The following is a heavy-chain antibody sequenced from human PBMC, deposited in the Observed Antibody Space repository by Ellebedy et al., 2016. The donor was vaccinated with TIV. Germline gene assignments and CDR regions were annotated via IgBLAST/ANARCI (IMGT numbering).Heavy chain of an antibody. Sequence: ASVKVSXXASGYTFTSYDINWVRQATGQGLEWMGWMNPNSGNTGYAQKFQGRVTMTRNTSISTAYMELSRLRSDDTAVYYCARTYYYDSRPLRAFDIWGQGTMVTVSS. CDR2: MNPNSGNT. CDR3: ARTYYYDSRPLRAFDI. CDR1: GYTFTSYD. J-gene: IGHJ3*02. V-gene: IGHV1-8*01. D-gene: IGHD3-22*01.